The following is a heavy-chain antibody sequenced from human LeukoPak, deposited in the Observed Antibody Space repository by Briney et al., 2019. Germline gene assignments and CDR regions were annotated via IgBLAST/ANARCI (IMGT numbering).Heavy chain of an antibody. V-gene: IGHV1-2*04. CDR2: INPNSGGT. Sequence: ASVKVSCKASGYTFTGYYMHWVRQAPGQGLEWMGWINPNSGGTNYAQKFQGWVTMTRDTSISTAYMELSSLRSEDTAVYYCARDTNYYMDVWGKGTTVTVSS. CDR1: GYTFTGYY. CDR3: ARDTNYYMDV. J-gene: IGHJ6*03.